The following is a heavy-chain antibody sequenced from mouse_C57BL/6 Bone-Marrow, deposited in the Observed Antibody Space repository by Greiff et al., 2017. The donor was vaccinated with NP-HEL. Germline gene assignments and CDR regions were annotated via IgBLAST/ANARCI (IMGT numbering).Heavy chain of an antibody. J-gene: IGHJ4*01. CDR2: IRLKSDNYAT. D-gene: IGHD4-1*01. Sequence: EVMLVESGGGLVQPGGSMKLSCVASGFTFSNYWMNWVRQSPEKGLEWVAQIRLKSDNYATHYAESVKGRFTISRDDSKSSVYLQMNNLRAEDTGIYYCKGELGRKDYYAMDYWGQGTSVTVSS. CDR3: KGELGRKDYYAMDY. CDR1: GFTFSNYW. V-gene: IGHV6-3*01.